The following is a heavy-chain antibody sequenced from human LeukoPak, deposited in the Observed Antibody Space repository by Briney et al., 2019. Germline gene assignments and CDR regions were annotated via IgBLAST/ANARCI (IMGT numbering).Heavy chain of an antibody. V-gene: IGHV3-53*01. Sequence: GGSLRLSCAASGFTFSSYWMHWVRQAPGKGLVWVSVIYSGGSTYYADSVKGRFTISRDNSKNTLYLQMNSLRAEDTAVYYCAIRYYDFDIWGQGTMVTVSS. J-gene: IGHJ3*02. D-gene: IGHD3-3*01. CDR1: GFTFSSYW. CDR2: IYSGGST. CDR3: AIRYYDFDI.